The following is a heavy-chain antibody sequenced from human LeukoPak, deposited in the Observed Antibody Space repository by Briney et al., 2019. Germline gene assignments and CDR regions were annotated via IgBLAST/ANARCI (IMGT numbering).Heavy chain of an antibody. CDR1: GFTFSNAW. J-gene: IGHJ4*02. CDR3: AKASTYQSGSYGD. V-gene: IGHV3-23*01. CDR2: ISGSGTTT. Sequence: GGSLRLSCAASGFTFSNAWMSWVRQAPGKGLEWVSAISGSGTTTYFADSVKGRFTISRDNSKNTLYLQMNSLRAGDTAVYYCAKASTYQSGSYGDWGQGTLVTVSS. D-gene: IGHD1-26*01.